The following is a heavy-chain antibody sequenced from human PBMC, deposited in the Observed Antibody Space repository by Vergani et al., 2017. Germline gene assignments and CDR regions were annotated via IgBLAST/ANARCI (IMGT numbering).Heavy chain of an antibody. J-gene: IGHJ6*03. V-gene: IGHV2-70*04. CDR2: IDWDDDK. CDR3: ARQIYSNYYYYMDV. D-gene: IGHD4-11*01. CDR1: GFSLSTSGMR. Sequence: QVTLKESGPALVKPTQTLTLTCTFSGFSLSTSGMRVSWIRQPPGKALEWLARIDWDDDKFYSTSLKTRLTISKDTSKNQVVLTMTNMDPVDTATYYCARQIYSNYYYYMDVWGKGTTVTVSS.